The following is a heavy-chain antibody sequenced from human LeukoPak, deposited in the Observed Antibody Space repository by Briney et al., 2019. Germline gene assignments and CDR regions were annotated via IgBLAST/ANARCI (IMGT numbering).Heavy chain of an antibody. V-gene: IGHV3-23*01. Sequence: GGSLRLSCAASGFTFSSYDMHWVRQATGKGLEWVSAISGSDGSTYYADSVKGRFTISRDNSKNTLYLQMNSLRAEDTAVYYCAKEPPRVGYFDYWGQGTLVTVSS. CDR3: AKEPPRVGYFDY. J-gene: IGHJ4*02. D-gene: IGHD1-26*01. CDR1: GFTFSSYD. CDR2: ISGSDGST.